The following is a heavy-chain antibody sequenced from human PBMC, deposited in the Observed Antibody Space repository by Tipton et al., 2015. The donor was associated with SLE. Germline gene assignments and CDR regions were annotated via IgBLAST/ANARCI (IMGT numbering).Heavy chain of an antibody. Sequence: LRLCCTVAGGSISSYYWSWIRQPPGKGLEWIGYIYYSGSTNYNPSLKSRVTISVDTSKNQFSLKLSSVTAADTAVYYCARFSLAAAGTWFDPWGQGTLVTVSS. CDR1: GGSISSYY. CDR3: ARFSLAAAGTWFDP. CDR2: IYYSGST. J-gene: IGHJ5*02. D-gene: IGHD6-13*01. V-gene: IGHV4-59*08.